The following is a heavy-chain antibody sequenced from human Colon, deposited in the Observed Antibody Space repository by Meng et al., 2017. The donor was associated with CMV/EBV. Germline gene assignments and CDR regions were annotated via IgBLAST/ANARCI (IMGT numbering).Heavy chain of an antibody. CDR3: AREYPATYNFDY. CDR1: GYTFTSYY. CDR2: IYPSGGGA. Sequence: SCKASGYTFTSYYIHWVRQAPGQGLECMGVIYPSGGGATYSQKFRGRVALTRDTSTSTVYMELSSLRSEDTAVYYCAREYPATYNFDYWGQGTLVT. D-gene: IGHD2-2*02. V-gene: IGHV1-46*01. J-gene: IGHJ4*02.